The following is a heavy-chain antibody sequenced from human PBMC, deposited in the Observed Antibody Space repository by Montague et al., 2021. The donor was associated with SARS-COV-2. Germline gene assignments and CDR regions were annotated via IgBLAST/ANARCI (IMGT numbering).Heavy chain of an antibody. CDR3: AKNRAIFWFGEGRESMDA. CDR2: ISYDGSVK. J-gene: IGHJ6*02. CDR1: GFTFSNFG. Sequence: SLRISCAASGFTFSNFGMHWVRQAPGKGLEWLAVISYDGSVKYYADFLRGRFSISKDNSKYTVYLQMNSLRPEDTAVYFCAKNRAIFWFGEGRESMDAWGQGTTVIVS. D-gene: IGHD3-10*01. V-gene: IGHV3-30*18.